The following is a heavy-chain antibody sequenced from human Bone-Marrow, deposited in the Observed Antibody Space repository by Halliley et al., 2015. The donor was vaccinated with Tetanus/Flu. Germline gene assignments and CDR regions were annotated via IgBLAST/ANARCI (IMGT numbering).Heavy chain of an antibody. J-gene: IGHJ4*02. CDR3: ARRIAVANTGHYFDY. CDR2: IYPGGSNT. Sequence: QLVQSGAEVKKPGESLKISCKGSGYTFTSYWIVWVRQMPGRGLEWMGFIYPGGSNTRSSPSFQGHVTISADRSITTAYLQWSSLQAADTAVYYCARRIAVANTGHYFDYWGQGTLVTVSS. V-gene: IGHV5-51*03. CDR1: GYTFTSYW. D-gene: IGHD6-19*01.